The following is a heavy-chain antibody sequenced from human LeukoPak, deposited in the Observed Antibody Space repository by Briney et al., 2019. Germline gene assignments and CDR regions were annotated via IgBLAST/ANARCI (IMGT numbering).Heavy chain of an antibody. D-gene: IGHD3-22*01. CDR1: GGSVSSYY. J-gene: IGHJ4*02. CDR3: ASATSGYSHY. V-gene: IGHV4-59*02. CDR2: VYYSGST. Sequence: SETLSLTCTVSGGSVSSYYWSWIRQPPGKGLEWIGYVYYSGSTNYNPSLKSRVTISVDTSKNQFSLKLSSVTAADTAVYYCASATSGYSHYWGQGTLVTVSS.